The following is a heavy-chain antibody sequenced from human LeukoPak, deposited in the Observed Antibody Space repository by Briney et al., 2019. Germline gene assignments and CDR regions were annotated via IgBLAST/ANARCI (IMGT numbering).Heavy chain of an antibody. D-gene: IGHD2-2*01. CDR2: INPNSGGT. V-gene: IGHV1-2*02. CDR3: ARVPSPAAML. J-gene: IGHJ4*02. Sequence: ASVKVSCEASGYTFTGDYMHWVRQAPGQGVEWMGWINPNSGGTNYAQKFQGRVTMTRDTSISTAYMELSRLRSDDTAVYYCARVPSPAAMLWGQGTLVTVSS. CDR1: GYTFTGDY.